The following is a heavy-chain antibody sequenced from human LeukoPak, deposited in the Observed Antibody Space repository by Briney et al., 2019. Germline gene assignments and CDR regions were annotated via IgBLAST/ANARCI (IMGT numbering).Heavy chain of an antibody. CDR1: GDSISNYY. CDR3: ARLWFGELSLYYFDY. D-gene: IGHD3-10*01. J-gene: IGHJ4*02. Sequence: SETLSLTCTVSGDSISNYYWSWIRQPPGKGLEWIGYFSSSGSTNYNPSLESRVTISVDTSKNQFSLKLSSVTAADTAVYYCARLWFGELSLYYFDYWGQGTLVTVSS. V-gene: IGHV4-59*08. CDR2: FSSSGST.